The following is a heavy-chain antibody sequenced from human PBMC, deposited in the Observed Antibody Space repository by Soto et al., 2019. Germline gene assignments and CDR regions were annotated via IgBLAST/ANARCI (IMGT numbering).Heavy chain of an antibody. J-gene: IGHJ6*03. D-gene: IGHD2-2*01. CDR3: ARGGDCSSTSCYDYYYYYMDV. CDR2: IYYSGST. V-gene: IGHV4-31*03. CDR1: GGSISSGGYY. Sequence: SETLSLTCTVSGGSISSGGYYWSWIRQHPGKGLEWIGYIYYSGSTYYNPSLKSRVTISVDTSKNQFSLKLSSVTAADTAVYYCARGGDCSSTSCYDYYYYYMDVWGKGTTVT.